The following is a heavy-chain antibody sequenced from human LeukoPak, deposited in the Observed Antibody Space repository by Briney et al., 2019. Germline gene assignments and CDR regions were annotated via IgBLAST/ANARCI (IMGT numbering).Heavy chain of an antibody. V-gene: IGHV3-23*01. CDR1: GSTLSSYA. CDR3: AKAPVTTCSGAYCYPFDY. J-gene: IGHJ4*02. Sequence: GGSLRLSCAASGSTLSSYAMSWVRQAPGKGLGWVSAISVSGNTYHADSVKGGFTISRDSSKNTLYLQMNRLRAEDAAVYYCAKAPVTTCSGAYCYPFDYWGQGTLVTVSS. CDR2: ISVSGNT. D-gene: IGHD2-21*01.